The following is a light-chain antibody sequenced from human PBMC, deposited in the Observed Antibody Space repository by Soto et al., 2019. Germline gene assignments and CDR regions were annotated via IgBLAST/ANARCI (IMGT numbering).Light chain of an antibody. V-gene: IGKV3-11*01. CDR3: QQRTNWPPWT. CDR1: QNVCTS. CDR2: GAS. J-gene: IGKJ1*01. Sequence: EIVLRQSPATLSLSPGERARLSCRASQNVCTSLAWYQQKPGQAPRLLIFGASNRATGIPARFSGSGSGTDFTLSISSLEPEDFVVYYCQQRTNWPPWTFGQGTKVDVK.